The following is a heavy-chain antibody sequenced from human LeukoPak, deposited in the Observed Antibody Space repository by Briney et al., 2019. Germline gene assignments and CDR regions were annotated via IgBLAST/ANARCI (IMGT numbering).Heavy chain of an antibody. CDR3: ARVEGVSVTRVYWYFDL. D-gene: IGHD4-17*01. CDR2: IYYSGST. Sequence: SQTLSLTCTVSGGSISSGSYYWGWIRQPPGKGLEWIGSIYYSGSTYYNPSLKSRVTISVDTSKNQFSLKLSSVTAADTAVYYCARVEGVSVTRVYWYFDLWGRGTLVTVSS. V-gene: IGHV4-39*07. CDR1: GGSISSGSYY. J-gene: IGHJ2*01.